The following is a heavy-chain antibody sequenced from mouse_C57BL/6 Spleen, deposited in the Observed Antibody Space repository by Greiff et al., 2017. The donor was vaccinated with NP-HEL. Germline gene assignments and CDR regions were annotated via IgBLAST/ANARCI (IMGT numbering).Heavy chain of an antibody. CDR1: GYAFSSSW. V-gene: IGHV1-82*01. CDR2: IYPGDGDT. Sequence: VQLQQSGPELVKPGASVKISCKASGYAFSSSWMNWVKQRPGKGLEWIGRIYPGDGDTNYNGKFKGKATLTADKSSSTAYMQLSSLTSGDSAVYFCAREDTTVVGGFASWGQGTLVTVSA. D-gene: IGHD1-1*01. J-gene: IGHJ3*01. CDR3: AREDTTVVGGFAS.